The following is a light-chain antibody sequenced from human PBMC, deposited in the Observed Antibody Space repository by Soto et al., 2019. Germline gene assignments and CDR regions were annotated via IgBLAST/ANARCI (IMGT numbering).Light chain of an antibody. V-gene: IGKV1-5*01. CDR3: QQYETYWT. Sequence: DIQMTQSPSTLSASVGDTVTITCRASQSIDIWLAWYQQKPGKAPKLLISDFSTLQSGVPSRFSGSGSGTEFTLTISSLQPDDFATYYCQQYETYWTFGQGTKVEIK. CDR1: QSIDIW. J-gene: IGKJ1*01. CDR2: DFS.